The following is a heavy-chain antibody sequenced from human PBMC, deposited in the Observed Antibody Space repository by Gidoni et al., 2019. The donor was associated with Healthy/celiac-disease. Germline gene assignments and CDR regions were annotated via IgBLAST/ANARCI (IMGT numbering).Heavy chain of an antibody. CDR3: ARKRWYFDL. J-gene: IGHJ2*01. D-gene: IGHD6-25*01. CDR1: GFTFSSYA. V-gene: IGHV3-30-3*01. CDR2: ISYDGSNK. Sequence: QVQLVESGGGVVQPGRSLRLSCAASGFTFSSYAMHWVRQAPGKGLEWVAVISYDGSNKYYADSVKCRFTISIDNSKNTLYLQMNSLRAEDTAVYYCARKRWYFDLWGRVTLVTVSS.